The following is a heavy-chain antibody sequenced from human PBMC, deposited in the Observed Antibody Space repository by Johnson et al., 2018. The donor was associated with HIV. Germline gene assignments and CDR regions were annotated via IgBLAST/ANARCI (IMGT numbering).Heavy chain of an antibody. CDR3: VRVGHGSDYYRDAFDI. Sequence: VQLVESGGGLVQPGGSLRLSCAASGFTFSIYDMHWVRQVTGKGLEWVSAIGTAGDTYYPGSVKGRFPISRENAQNSLYLQMNSLTAGDTAMYYCVRVGHGSDYYRDAFDIWGQGTMVTVSS. D-gene: IGHD3-22*01. V-gene: IGHV3-13*01. J-gene: IGHJ3*02. CDR2: IGTAGDT. CDR1: GFTFSIYD.